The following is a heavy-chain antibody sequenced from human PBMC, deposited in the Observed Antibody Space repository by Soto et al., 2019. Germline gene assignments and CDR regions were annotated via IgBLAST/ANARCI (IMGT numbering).Heavy chain of an antibody. Sequence: EGSLRRSCVASGITFSSYSMNWVREAPGKGLEWVSSISRSSSYIYYADSVKGRFTIARDNAKNSLYLQMHSLRAEDTAVYYCARGGDGYDFWSGYYGDYYYGMDVWGQGTTVTVSS. D-gene: IGHD3-3*01. CDR3: ARGGDGYDFWSGYYGDYYYGMDV. J-gene: IGHJ6*02. CDR1: GITFSSYS. CDR2: ISRSSSYI. V-gene: IGHV3-21*01.